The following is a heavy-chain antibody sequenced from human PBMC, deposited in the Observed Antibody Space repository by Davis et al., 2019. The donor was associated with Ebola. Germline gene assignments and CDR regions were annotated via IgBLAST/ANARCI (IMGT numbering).Heavy chain of an antibody. CDR1: GGSISSYY. V-gene: IGHV4-34*01. CDR3: ARGTGATGPPDY. J-gene: IGHJ4*02. CDR2: INHSGST. D-gene: IGHD1-1*01. Sequence: SETLSLTCTVSGGSISSYYWSWIRQPPGKGLEWIGEINHSGSTNYNPSLKSRVTISVDTSKNQFSLKLSSVTAADTAVYYCARGTGATGPPDYWGQGTLVTVSS.